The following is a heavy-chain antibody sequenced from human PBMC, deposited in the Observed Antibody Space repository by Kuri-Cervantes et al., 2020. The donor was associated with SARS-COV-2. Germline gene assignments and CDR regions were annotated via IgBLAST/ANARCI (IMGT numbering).Heavy chain of an antibody. CDR2: INHSGST. J-gene: IGHJ4*02. D-gene: IGHD2/OR15-2a*01. Sequence: SETLSLTCTVSGGSISSYYWSWIRQPPGKGLEWIGEINHSGSTNYNPSLKSRVTISVDTSKNQFSLKLSSVTAADTAVYYCARRPHNRPPLGWGQGTLVTVSS. CDR3: ARRPHNRPPLG. CDR1: GGSISSYY. V-gene: IGHV4-34*01.